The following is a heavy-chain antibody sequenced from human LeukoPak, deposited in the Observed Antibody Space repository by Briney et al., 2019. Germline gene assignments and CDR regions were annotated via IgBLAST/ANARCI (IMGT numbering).Heavy chain of an antibody. CDR3: AKRGSSSWYNRFDP. Sequence: PGGSLRLSCAASGFTFSSYAMSWVRQAPGKGLEWVSGISGSGGSTYYADSVKGRFTISRDNSKNTLYLQMNSLRVEDTAVYYCAKRGSSSWYNRFDPWGQGTLVTVSS. D-gene: IGHD6-13*01. CDR1: GFTFSSYA. CDR2: ISGSGGST. J-gene: IGHJ5*02. V-gene: IGHV3-23*01.